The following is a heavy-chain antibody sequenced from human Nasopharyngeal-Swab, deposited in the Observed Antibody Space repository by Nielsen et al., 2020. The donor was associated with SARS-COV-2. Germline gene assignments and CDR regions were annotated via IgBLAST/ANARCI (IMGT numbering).Heavy chain of an antibody. CDR1: GYSFSTYW. D-gene: IGHD3-22*01. V-gene: IGHV5-51*01. J-gene: IGHJ4*02. CDR2: IYPDDSDT. Sequence: GESLKISCKASGYSFSTYWIGWVRQMPGKGLEWVAIIYPDDSDTRYSPSFQGQVTISADKSISTTYLQWSSLKASDTAMYYCARNLYDSSGYYFDYWGQGTLVTVSS. CDR3: ARNLYDSSGYYFDY.